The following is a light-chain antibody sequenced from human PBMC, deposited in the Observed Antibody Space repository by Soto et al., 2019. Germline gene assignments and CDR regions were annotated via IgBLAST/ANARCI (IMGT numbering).Light chain of an antibody. V-gene: IGKV1-5*01. CDR1: QSINTW. J-gene: IGKJ2*01. CDR2: DAS. Sequence: DIQMTQSPSTLSASVRDRVTITCRASQSINTWLAWYQQKPGKAPRLLIYDASSLQSGVPSRFSGSGSGTEFTLTISSLEPDDFATYYCQQYDGHFGQGTKLEIK. CDR3: QQYDGH.